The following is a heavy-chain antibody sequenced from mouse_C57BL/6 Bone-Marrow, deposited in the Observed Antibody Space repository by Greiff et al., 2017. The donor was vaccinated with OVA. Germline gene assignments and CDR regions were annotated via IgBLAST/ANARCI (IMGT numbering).Heavy chain of an antibody. J-gene: IGHJ2*01. V-gene: IGHV5-9-1*02. Sequence: EVKLVESGEGLVKPGGSLKLSCAASGFTFSSYAMSWVRQTPEKRLGWVAYISSGGDYIYYADTVKGRFTISRDNARNTLYLQMCSLKSEDTAMYYCTREVCCPFITPFDCSGESATLTDSS. CDR2: ISSGGDYI. D-gene: IGHD1-1*01. CDR3: TREVCCPFITPFDC. CDR1: GFTFSSYA.